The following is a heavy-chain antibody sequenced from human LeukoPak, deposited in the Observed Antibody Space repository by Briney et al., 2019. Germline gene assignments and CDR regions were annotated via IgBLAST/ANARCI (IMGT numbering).Heavy chain of an antibody. CDR3: ARANMVRGVGTFFDRNWFDP. CDR2: INLNSGGT. V-gene: IGHV1-2*02. J-gene: IGHJ5*02. Sequence: ASVKVSCKTSGYTFTGYYMHWVRQAPGQGLEWMGWINLNSGGTNYAQKFQGRDTMTRDTTINTTYMDPTRLRSDDTAVYYSARANMVRGVGTFFDRNWFDPWGQGTLVTVSS. CDR1: GYTFTGYY. D-gene: IGHD3-10*01.